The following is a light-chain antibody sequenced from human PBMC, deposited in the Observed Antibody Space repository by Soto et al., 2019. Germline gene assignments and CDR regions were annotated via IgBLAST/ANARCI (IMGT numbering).Light chain of an antibody. CDR1: QSINGW. Sequence: DIQMTQSPSTLSASVGDRVNITCRASQSINGWLAWYQQKPGKAPKLLISRASDLQTGVPSRFSGGGSGTEFTLTISSLQTDDFATYYCQQYNSYFFTFGPGTKVDVK. CDR3: QQYNSYFFT. V-gene: IGKV1-5*03. CDR2: RAS. J-gene: IGKJ3*01.